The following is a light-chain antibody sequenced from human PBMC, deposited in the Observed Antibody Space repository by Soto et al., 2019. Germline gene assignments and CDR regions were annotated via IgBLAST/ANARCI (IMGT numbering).Light chain of an antibody. CDR2: KVS. CDR3: QQYSIYPRT. V-gene: IGKV1-5*03. CDR1: QSVNNW. Sequence: DIQMTQSPSTLSASVGDRVTIICRASQSVNNWLAWYQQKPGKVPNLFISKVSTLEGGVPARFSGSGSGTEFTLTVSRLQPDDIGTYYCQQYSIYPRTFGQGTKVEI. J-gene: IGKJ1*01.